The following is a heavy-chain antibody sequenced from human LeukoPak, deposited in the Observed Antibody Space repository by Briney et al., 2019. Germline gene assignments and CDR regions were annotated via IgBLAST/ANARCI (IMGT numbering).Heavy chain of an antibody. Sequence: SETLSLTCTVSGVSISSYYWSWIRQPPGKGLEWIGYIYYSGSTNYNPSLKSRVTISVDTSKNQFSLKLSSVTAADTAVYYCARSGNWGFDYWGQGTLVTVSS. CDR2: IYYSGST. J-gene: IGHJ4*02. CDR3: ARSGNWGFDY. CDR1: GVSISSYY. V-gene: IGHV4-59*01. D-gene: IGHD7-27*01.